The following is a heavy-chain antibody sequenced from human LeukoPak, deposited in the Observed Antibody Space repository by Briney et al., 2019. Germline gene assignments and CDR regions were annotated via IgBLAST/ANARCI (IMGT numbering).Heavy chain of an antibody. CDR3: ARGRTSGGYPHFDS. CDR1: GGSIDSYY. CDR2: IFYSAST. J-gene: IGHJ4*02. D-gene: IGHD6-19*01. V-gene: IGHV4-59*01. Sequence: SETLSLTCIVSGGSIDSYYWTWLRQPPGKGLEWIAYIFYSASTNYNPSLKSRATITVGTSKNQFSLNLRSVTAADMAVYYCARGRTSGGYPHFDSWGQGIQVTVSS.